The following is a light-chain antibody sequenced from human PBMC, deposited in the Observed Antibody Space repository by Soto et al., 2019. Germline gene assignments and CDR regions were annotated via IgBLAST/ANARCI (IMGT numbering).Light chain of an antibody. Sequence: QSVLTQPPSASGSPGQSVTISCTGTSSDVGGYNYVSWYQQHPGKAPKLMIYEVSKRPSGVPDRFSGSKSGNTASLTVSGLQAEDEADYYCSSYAGSIKYVFGTGTKLTVL. V-gene: IGLV2-8*01. CDR2: EVS. CDR1: SSDVGGYNY. J-gene: IGLJ1*01. CDR3: SSYAGSIKYV.